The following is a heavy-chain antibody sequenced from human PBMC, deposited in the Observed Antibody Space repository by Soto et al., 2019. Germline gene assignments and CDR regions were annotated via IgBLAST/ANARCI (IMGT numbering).Heavy chain of an antibody. CDR2: IYYNGTT. V-gene: IGHV4-39*01. D-gene: IGHD3-22*01. CDR3: VRHEVAVSGAYNMDV. J-gene: IGHJ6*02. Sequence: SETLSLTCTVSPDSITSSGYYWGWIRQTPGRGLEWIGSIYYNGTTYYNPSLKSRVFISVDTSKDQFSLRLKSVTVADTATFYCVRHEVAVSGAYNMDVWGRGTTVTVSS. CDR1: PDSITSSGYY.